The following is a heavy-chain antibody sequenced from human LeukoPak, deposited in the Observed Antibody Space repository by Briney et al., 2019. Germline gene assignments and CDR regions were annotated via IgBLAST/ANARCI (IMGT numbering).Heavy chain of an antibody. CDR1: GYTFIGYY. CDR3: ARDGGYDSYFDY. V-gene: IGHV1-2*02. D-gene: IGHD5-12*01. J-gene: IGHJ4*02. Sequence: APVKVSCKASGYTFIGYYMHWVRQAPGQGLEWMGWINPNSGGTNYAQKFQDRVTMTRDTSISTAYMELSRLTSDDTAVYYCARDGGYDSYFDYWGQGTLVTVSS. CDR2: INPNSGGT.